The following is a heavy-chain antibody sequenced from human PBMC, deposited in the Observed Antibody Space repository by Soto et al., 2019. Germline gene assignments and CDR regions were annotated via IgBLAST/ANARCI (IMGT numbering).Heavy chain of an antibody. CDR2: IYYSGST. Sequence: PSETLSLTCTVSGGSISSGGYYWSWIRQHPGKGLEWIGYIYYSGSTYYNPSLKSRVTISVDTSKNQFSLKLSSVTAADTAVYYCARRMKADTAMALDYWGQGTLVTVSS. D-gene: IGHD5-18*01. CDR3: ARRMKADTAMALDY. V-gene: IGHV4-31*03. CDR1: GGSISSGGYY. J-gene: IGHJ4*02.